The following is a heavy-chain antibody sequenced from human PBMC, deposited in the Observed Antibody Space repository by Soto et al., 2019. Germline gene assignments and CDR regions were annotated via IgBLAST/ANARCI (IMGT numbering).Heavy chain of an antibody. Sequence: QVQLVESGGGVVQPGRSLRLSCAASGFTFSSYGMHWVRQAPGKGLEWVAVIWYDGSNKYYADSVKGRFTISRDNSKNMLYLQMNSLRAEDTAVYYCARDLADIVLVPAAREEYYGMDVWGQGTTVTVSS. CDR1: GFTFSSYG. CDR2: IWYDGSNK. V-gene: IGHV3-33*01. CDR3: ARDLADIVLVPAAREEYYGMDV. D-gene: IGHD2-2*01. J-gene: IGHJ6*02.